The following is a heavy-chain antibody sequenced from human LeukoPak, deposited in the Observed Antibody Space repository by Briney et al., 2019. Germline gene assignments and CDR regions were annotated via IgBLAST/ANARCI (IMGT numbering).Heavy chain of an antibody. J-gene: IGHJ4*02. CDR3: ARDGGDWNDENFDY. D-gene: IGHD1-1*01. Sequence: ASVPVSCKASGYTFTNYGISWVRQAPGQGLDGMGWISDYNCNTNYVHKLQGRVNMTTDTSTSTAYMELRSLRSDDTAVYYCARDGGDWNDENFDYWGQGTLVTVSS. CDR1: GYTFTNYG. CDR2: ISDYNCNT. V-gene: IGHV1-18*01.